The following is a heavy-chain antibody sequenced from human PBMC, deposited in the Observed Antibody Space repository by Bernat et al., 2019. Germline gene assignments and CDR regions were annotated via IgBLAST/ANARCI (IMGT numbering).Heavy chain of an antibody. Sequence: QVQLVQSGAEVKKPGASLKVSCRTSGYTFTSYSITWVRQAPGQGLEWMGWMSAYNGNTNYAQSLQGRVTMTRDASTTTAYMELRSLRSDDTAVYYCARVGSGYYTFWYLDFWGRGIPVTVSS. CDR2: MSAYNGNT. V-gene: IGHV1-18*01. J-gene: IGHJ2*01. CDR1: GYTFTSYS. D-gene: IGHD3-3*01. CDR3: ARVGSGYYTFWYLDF.